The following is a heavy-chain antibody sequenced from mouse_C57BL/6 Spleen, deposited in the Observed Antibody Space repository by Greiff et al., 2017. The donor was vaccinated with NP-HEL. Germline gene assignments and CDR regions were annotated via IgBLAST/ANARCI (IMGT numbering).Heavy chain of an antibody. J-gene: IGHJ3*01. V-gene: IGHV1-26*01. CDR3: ARYDYDWFAY. CDR1: GYTFTDYY. CDR2: INPNNGGT. Sequence: EVQLQQSGPELVKPGASVKISCKASGYTFTDYYMNWVKQSHGKSLEWIGDINPNNGGTSYNQKFKGKATLTVDKSSRTAYMELRSLTSEDSAVYYCARYDYDWFAYWGQRTLVTVSA. D-gene: IGHD2-4*01.